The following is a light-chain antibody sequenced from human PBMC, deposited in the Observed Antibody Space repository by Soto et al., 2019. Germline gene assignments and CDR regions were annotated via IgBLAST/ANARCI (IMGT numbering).Light chain of an antibody. CDR2: AAS. Sequence: DIQMTQSPSSLSASVGDRATITCRASQSISSYLHWYQQKPGKAPKLLIYAASSLQSGVPSRFSGSGSGTDFTLTISSLQPEDFATYYCQQSYRTPLTFGPGTKVDIK. CDR1: QSISSY. J-gene: IGKJ3*01. CDR3: QQSYRTPLT. V-gene: IGKV1-39*01.